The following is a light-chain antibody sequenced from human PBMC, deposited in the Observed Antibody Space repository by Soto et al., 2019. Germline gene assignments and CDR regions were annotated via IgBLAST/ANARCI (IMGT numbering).Light chain of an antibody. V-gene: IGLV1-44*01. Sequence: QSVLTQPPSASGTPGQRVTISCSESSSNIGSNPVNWYQQLPGTAPKLLIYRNTQRPSGVSDRFSGSKSGTSASLAISGLQSEDEADYYCAAWDDSLNGIVVFGGGTKLTVL. J-gene: IGLJ2*01. CDR3: AAWDDSLNGIVV. CDR1: SSNIGSNP. CDR2: RNT.